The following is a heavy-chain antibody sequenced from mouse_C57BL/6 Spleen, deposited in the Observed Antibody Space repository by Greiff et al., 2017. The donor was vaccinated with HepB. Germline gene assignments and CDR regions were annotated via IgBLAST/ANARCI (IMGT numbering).Heavy chain of an antibody. CDR3: GNNGREYGYAMDY. CDR1: GFSFTSYG. Sequence: QVQLQQSGPGLVQPSQSLSITCTASGFSFTSYGVHWVRQSPGKGLEWLGVIWRGGSTDYNAAFMSRLSITKDNSKSQVFFKMNSLQADDTAIYCCGNNGREYGYAMDYWGQGTSVTVSS. J-gene: IGHJ4*01. CDR2: IWRGGST. D-gene: IGHD5-2*01. V-gene: IGHV2-5*01.